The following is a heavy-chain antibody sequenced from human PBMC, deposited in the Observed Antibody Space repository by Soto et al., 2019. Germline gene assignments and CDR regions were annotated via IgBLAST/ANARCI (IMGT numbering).Heavy chain of an antibody. Sequence: SETLSLTCTVSGGSISSYYWSWIRQPPGKGLECIWYIYYSGSTNCNPSLKSRVTISVDTSKNHFSLKLSSVTAADTAVYYCARVRTGTAGRYYYYYMDVWGKGTTVTVSS. CDR2: IYYSGST. CDR1: GGSISSYY. J-gene: IGHJ6*03. D-gene: IGHD1-1*01. V-gene: IGHV4-59*01. CDR3: ARVRTGTAGRYYYYYMDV.